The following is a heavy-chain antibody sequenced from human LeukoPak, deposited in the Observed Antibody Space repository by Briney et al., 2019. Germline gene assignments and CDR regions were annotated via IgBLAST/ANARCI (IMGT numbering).Heavy chain of an antibody. CDR1: GFTFISYG. CDR3: ARTPEFCSGGSCYSEGYFDY. CDR2: IRYDGSNK. D-gene: IGHD2-15*01. V-gene: IGHV3-30*02. J-gene: IGHJ4*02. Sequence: GGSLRLSCAASGFTFISYGMHWVRQAPGKGLEWVTFIRYDGSNKYYADSVKGRFIISRDNSKETLYLQMGSLRTEDMAVYYCARTPEFCSGGSCYSEGYFDYWGQGTLVTVSS.